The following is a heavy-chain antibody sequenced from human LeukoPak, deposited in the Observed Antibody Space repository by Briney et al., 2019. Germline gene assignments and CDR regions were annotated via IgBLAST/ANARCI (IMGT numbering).Heavy chain of an antibody. CDR1: GYTFTDYY. CDR2: INPNSGGT. Sequence: GASVKVSCKASGYTFTDYYMHWVRQAPGQGLEWMGWINPNSGGTNYAQKFQGRVTMTRDTSISTAYMELSSLRSDDTAVYYCARGSPLTGDPVLFVYWGQGTLVTVSS. D-gene: IGHD7-27*01. CDR3: ARGSPLTGDPVLFVY. V-gene: IGHV1-2*02. J-gene: IGHJ4*02.